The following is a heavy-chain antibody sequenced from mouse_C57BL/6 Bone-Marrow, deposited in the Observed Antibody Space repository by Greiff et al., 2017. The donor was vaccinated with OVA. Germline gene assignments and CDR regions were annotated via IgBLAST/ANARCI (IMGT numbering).Heavy chain of an antibody. CDR3: ATITTVPFDY. CDR1: GYTFTSYW. J-gene: IGHJ2*01. CDR2: IDPSDSYT. Sequence: VQLQQPGAELVKPGASVKLSCKASGYTFTSYWMQWVKQRPGQGLEWIGEIDPSDSYTNYNQKFKGKATLTVDTSSSTDYMQLSSLTSEDSAVYYCATITTVPFDYWGQGTTLTVSS. D-gene: IGHD1-1*01. V-gene: IGHV1-50*01.